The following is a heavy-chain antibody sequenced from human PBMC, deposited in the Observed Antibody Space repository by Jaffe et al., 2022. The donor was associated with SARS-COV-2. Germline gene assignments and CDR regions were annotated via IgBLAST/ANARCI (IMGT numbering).Heavy chain of an antibody. CDR3: ARGPIGGGYILDS. Sequence: EVQLVESGGNLVQPGGSLRLSCAASGFSFSFSSYSMNWVRQAPGKGLEWISYISNTGDINYADSVKGRFTISRDNAKNSLYLQMNSLRGDDTALYYCARGPIGGGYILDSWGQGTLVTVSS. CDR2: ISNTGDI. V-gene: IGHV3-48*04. D-gene: IGHD5-12*01. J-gene: IGHJ4*02. CDR1: GFSFSFSSYS.